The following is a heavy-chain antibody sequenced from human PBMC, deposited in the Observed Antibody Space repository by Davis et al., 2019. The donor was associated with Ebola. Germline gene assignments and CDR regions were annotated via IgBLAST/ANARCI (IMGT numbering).Heavy chain of an antibody. CDR3: ARDEFDY. CDR2: INAANGNT. Sequence: AASVQVSCKASGYSFTNYAIHWVRQAPGQRLEWMGWINAANGNTEYSQKFQGRVTITRDTSASTAYMELSSLRSEDTAVYFCARDEFDYWGQGTLVTVSS. V-gene: IGHV1-3*01. J-gene: IGHJ4*02. CDR1: GYSFTNYA.